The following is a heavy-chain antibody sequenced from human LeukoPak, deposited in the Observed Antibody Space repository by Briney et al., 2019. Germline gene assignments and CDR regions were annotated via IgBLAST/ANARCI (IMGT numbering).Heavy chain of an antibody. J-gene: IGHJ4*02. V-gene: IGHV3-23*01. CDR3: ARSVYDFWSCYPYTYYFDY. CDR1: GFIFSSHG. CDR2: VSPSGDIT. D-gene: IGHD3-3*01. Sequence: PGGSLRLSCAASGFIFSSHGMNWVRQAPGKGLEWVSGVSPSGDITYYADSVKGRFTISRDNSKNRLYLQMNSLRAEDTAVYYWARSVYDFWSCYPYTYYFDYWGQGTLVTVSS.